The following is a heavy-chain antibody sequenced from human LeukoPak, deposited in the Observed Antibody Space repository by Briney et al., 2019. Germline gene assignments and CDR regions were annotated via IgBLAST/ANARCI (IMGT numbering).Heavy chain of an antibody. V-gene: IGHV1-8*03. Sequence: GASVKVSCKASGYTFTDYYINWVRQAPGQGLEWMGWMSPDSGDTGYAHKFQGRVTITRNTSITTAYMELRSLTFEDTAVYYCAGVRLRNGYNWFDPWGQGTLVTVSS. CDR3: AGVRLRNGYNWFDP. D-gene: IGHD3-3*01. J-gene: IGHJ5*02. CDR2: MSPDSGDT. CDR1: GYTFTDYY.